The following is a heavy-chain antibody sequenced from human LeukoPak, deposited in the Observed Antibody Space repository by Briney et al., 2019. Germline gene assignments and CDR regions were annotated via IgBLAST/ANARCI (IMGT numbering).Heavy chain of an antibody. D-gene: IGHD6-13*01. Sequence: GGSLRLSCAASGFSFSSYSMNWVRQAPGKGLEWVSSISTSSSYIYYADSVKGRFTISRDNAKNSLYLQMNSLRAEDTAVYYCARAAAAGSVDYWGQGTLVTVSS. V-gene: IGHV3-21*01. CDR2: ISTSSSYI. CDR1: GFSFSSYS. CDR3: ARAAAAGSVDY. J-gene: IGHJ4*02.